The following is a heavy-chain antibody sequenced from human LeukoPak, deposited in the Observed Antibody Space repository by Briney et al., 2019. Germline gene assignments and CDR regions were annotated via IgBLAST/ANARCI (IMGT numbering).Heavy chain of an antibody. CDR2: VSGSGDSK. CDR1: GFTFSSYA. Sequence: QTGGSLRLSCAASGFTFSSYAMTWVRQAPGKGLEWVSSVSGSGDSKYYADSVRGRFTISRDNSKNTLYLQMDSLRAEDTAVYYCAKSVRQQLATRGFDYWGQGTLVTVSS. J-gene: IGHJ4*02. CDR3: AKSVRQQLATRGFDY. D-gene: IGHD6-13*01. V-gene: IGHV3-23*01.